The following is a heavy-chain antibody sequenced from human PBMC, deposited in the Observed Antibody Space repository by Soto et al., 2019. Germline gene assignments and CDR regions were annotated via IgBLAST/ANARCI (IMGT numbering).Heavy chain of an antibody. CDR3: ARGLNIVAFLEY. CDR1: GGSISSGGYY. CDR2: ISYSGST. J-gene: IGHJ4*02. D-gene: IGHD5-12*01. V-gene: IGHV4-31*03. Sequence: QVQLQESGPGLVKPSQTLSLTCTVSGGSISSGGYYWSWIRQHPGKGLEWIGYISYSGSTYYNPSLKSRVTISVDTSKNQCSLKLSSVTAADTAVYYCARGLNIVAFLEYWGQGTLVTVSS.